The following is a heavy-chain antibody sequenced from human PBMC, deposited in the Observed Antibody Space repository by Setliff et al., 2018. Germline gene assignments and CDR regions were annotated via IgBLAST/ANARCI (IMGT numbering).Heavy chain of an antibody. Sequence: PSQTLSLTCTVSGGSVSSASHYWGWIRQAPGKGMEWIGGVYDSGYTYYKPSLQSRVTMSVDTSKNQFSLRLTSVTAADTAIYFCARAVDSTGYFPFWYFDLWGRGTLVTVSS. V-gene: IGHV4-39*07. CDR3: ARAVDSTGYFPFWYFDL. J-gene: IGHJ2*01. CDR1: GGSVSSASHY. D-gene: IGHD3-22*01. CDR2: VYDSGYT.